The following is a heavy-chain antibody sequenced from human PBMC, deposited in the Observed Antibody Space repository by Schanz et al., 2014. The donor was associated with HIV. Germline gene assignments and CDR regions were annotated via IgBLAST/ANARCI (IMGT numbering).Heavy chain of an antibody. J-gene: IGHJ6*02. D-gene: IGHD6-19*01. CDR3: ASGRRSGIGWRMDV. Sequence: VQLVQSGAEVKKPGSSVKVSCKASGGTFRSNAITWVRQAPGQGLEWIGHFNVMLSKINSAQKFQGRVSMTADPSTNTAYMEMRGLRFEDTAVYYCASGRRSGIGWRMDVWGQGTTVSVSS. CDR2: FNVMLSKI. CDR1: GGTFRSNA. V-gene: IGHV1-69*01.